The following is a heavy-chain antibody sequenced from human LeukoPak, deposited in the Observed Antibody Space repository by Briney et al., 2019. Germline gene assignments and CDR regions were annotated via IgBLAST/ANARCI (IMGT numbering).Heavy chain of an antibody. CDR2: IYTSGST. V-gene: IGHV4-4*09. CDR1: GGSISSYY. D-gene: IGHD4-11*01. J-gene: IGHJ4*02. CDR3: ARHPPYSHFDY. Sequence: PSETLSLTCTVSGGSISSYYWSWIRQPPGKGLEWIGYIYTSGSTNYNPSLKSRVTISVDTSKNQFSLMLSSVTAADTAVYYCARHPPYSHFDYWGQGTLVTVSS.